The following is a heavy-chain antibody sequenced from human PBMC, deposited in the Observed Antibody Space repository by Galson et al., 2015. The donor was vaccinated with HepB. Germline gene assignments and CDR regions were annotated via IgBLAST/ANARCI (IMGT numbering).Heavy chain of an antibody. V-gene: IGHV3-73*01. Sequence: SLRLSCAASGFTFSGSAIHWVRQASGKGPEWIGRIRSKANNSAALYVPSLKGRFTISRDDSKNMAYLHMRSLRTDDTAVYYCVRLGDLSGYSSRWGQGTLVTVSS. CDR2: IRSKANNSAA. CDR3: VRLGDLSGYSSR. J-gene: IGHJ4*02. D-gene: IGHD5-12*01. CDR1: GFTFSGSA.